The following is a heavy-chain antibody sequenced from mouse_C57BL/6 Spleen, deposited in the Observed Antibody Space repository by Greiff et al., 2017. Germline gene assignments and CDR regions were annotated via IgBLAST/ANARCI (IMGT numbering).Heavy chain of an antibody. Sequence: QVQLQQPGAELVKPGASVKMSCKASGYTFTSYWITWVKQRPGQGLEWIGDIYPGSGSTNYNEKFKSKATLTVDTSSSTAYMQLSSLPSEDSAVYYCARGFNYYGSSYYAMDYWGQGTSVTVSS. V-gene: IGHV1-55*01. D-gene: IGHD1-1*01. CDR3: ARGFNYYGSSYYAMDY. J-gene: IGHJ4*01. CDR2: IYPGSGST. CDR1: GYTFTSYW.